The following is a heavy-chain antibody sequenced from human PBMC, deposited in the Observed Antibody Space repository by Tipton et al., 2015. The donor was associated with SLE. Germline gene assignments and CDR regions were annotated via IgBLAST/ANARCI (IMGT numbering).Heavy chain of an antibody. V-gene: IGHV3-11*01. Sequence: SLRLSCAASGFTFSDYYMSWIRQAPGKGLEWVSYISSGGSTIYYADSVKGRFTISRDNAKNSLYLQMNSLRAEDTAVYYCARDGWIGPGAVAKKDAFDIWGQGTMVTVSS. J-gene: IGHJ3*02. CDR2: ISSGGSTI. CDR1: GFTFSDYY. CDR3: ARDGWIGPGAVAKKDAFDI. D-gene: IGHD6-19*01.